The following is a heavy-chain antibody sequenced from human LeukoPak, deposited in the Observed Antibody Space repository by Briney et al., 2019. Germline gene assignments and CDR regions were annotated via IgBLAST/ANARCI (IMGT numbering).Heavy chain of an antibody. J-gene: IGHJ6*03. CDR1: GFSVRDYA. Sequence: GGSLRLSCAASGFSVRDYAMHWVRQAPGKGLEWVAVMSYEETYKNYAEAVKGRFTISRDDSKNTLFLQMSSLRPEDTAVYYCARDASKVLIYYYYLDLWGKGPTGTVSS. CDR2: MSYEETYK. V-gene: IGHV3-30-3*01. D-gene: IGHD2-8*01. CDR3: ARDASKVLIYYYYLDL.